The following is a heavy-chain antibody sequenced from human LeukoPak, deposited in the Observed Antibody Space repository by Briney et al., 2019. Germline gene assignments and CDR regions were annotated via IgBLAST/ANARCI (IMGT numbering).Heavy chain of an antibody. CDR1: GGSFSGYY. CDR2: INHSGST. D-gene: IGHD6-19*01. J-gene: IGHJ6*02. Sequence: SETLSLTCAVYGGSFSGYYWSWIRQPPVKGLEWIGEINHSGSTNYNPSLKSRVTISVDTSKNQFSLKLSSVTAADTAVYYCARDLLAVAGIYQGYGMDVWGQGTTVTISS. V-gene: IGHV4-34*01. CDR3: ARDLLAVAGIYQGYGMDV.